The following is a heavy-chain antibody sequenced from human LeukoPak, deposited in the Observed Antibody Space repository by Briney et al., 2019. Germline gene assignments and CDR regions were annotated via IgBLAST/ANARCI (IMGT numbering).Heavy chain of an antibody. V-gene: IGHV5-51*01. CDR1: GYSFTSYW. Sequence: GESLKISCKGSGYSFTSYWIGWVRQMPGKGLGWMGIIYPGDSDTRYSPSFQGQVTISADKSISTAYLQWSSLKASDTAMYYCARHGGYGGNQKAHFDYWGQGTLVTVSS. CDR2: IYPGDSDT. CDR3: ARHGGYGGNQKAHFDY. D-gene: IGHD4-23*01. J-gene: IGHJ4*02.